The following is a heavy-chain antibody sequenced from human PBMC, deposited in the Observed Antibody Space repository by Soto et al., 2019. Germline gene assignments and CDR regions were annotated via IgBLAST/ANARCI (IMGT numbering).Heavy chain of an antibody. CDR1: GFTFSSYA. CDR2: ISGSGGST. Sequence: LRLSCAASGFTFSSYAMSWVRQAPGKGLEWVSAISGSGGSTYYADSVKGRFTISRDNSKNTLYLQMNSLRAEDTAVYYCAKDREYGDFFDYWGQGTLVTVSS. J-gene: IGHJ4*02. CDR3: AKDREYGDFFDY. D-gene: IGHD4-17*01. V-gene: IGHV3-23*01.